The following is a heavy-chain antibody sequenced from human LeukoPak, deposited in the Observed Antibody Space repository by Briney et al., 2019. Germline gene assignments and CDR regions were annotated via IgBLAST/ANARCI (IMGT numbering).Heavy chain of an antibody. Sequence: GESLKISCKGSGYSFTSYWIGLVRQMPGKGLEWMGINYTGDSDTRYSPSFQGQITISADKSISTAYLQWSSLKASDTAMYYCARHLWDYYGSGRTLGMDVWGKGTTVTVSS. CDR1: GYSFTSYW. CDR2: NYTGDSDT. V-gene: IGHV5-51*01. D-gene: IGHD3-10*01. J-gene: IGHJ6*04. CDR3: ARHLWDYYGSGRTLGMDV.